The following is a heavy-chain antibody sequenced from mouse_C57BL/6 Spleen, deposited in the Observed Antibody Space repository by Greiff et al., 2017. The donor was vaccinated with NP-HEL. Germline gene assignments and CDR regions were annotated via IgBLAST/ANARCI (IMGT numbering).Heavy chain of an antibody. Sequence: QVQLQQPGAELVMPGASVKLSCKASGYTFTSYWMHWVKQRPGQGLEWIGEIDPSDSYTNYNQTFKGKSTLTVDKSSSTAYMQLSSLTSEDSAVYYCARRTTVVPFDYWGQGTTLTVSS. J-gene: IGHJ2*01. CDR1: GYTFTSYW. CDR3: ARRTTVVPFDY. CDR2: IDPSDSYT. D-gene: IGHD1-1*01. V-gene: IGHV1-69*01.